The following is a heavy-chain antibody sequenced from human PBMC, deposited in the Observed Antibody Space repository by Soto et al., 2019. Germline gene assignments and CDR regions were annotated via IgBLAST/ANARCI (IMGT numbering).Heavy chain of an antibody. CDR3: ASRQQLVQWYYYGMDV. D-gene: IGHD6-13*01. Sequence: QVQLVQSGAEVKKPGSSVKVSCKASGGTFSTYAISWVRQAPGQGFEWMGGIIPIFGTANYAQKFQGRVTITADKSTSTAYMELSSLRSEDTAVYYCASRQQLVQWYYYGMDVWGQGTTVTVSS. V-gene: IGHV1-69*06. CDR2: IIPIFGTA. CDR1: GGTFSTYA. J-gene: IGHJ6*02.